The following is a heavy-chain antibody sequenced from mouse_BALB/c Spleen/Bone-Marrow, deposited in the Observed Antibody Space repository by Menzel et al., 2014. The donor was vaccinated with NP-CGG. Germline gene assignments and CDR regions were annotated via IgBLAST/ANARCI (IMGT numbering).Heavy chain of an antibody. Sequence: VQLQQSGAELMKPGASVKISCKATGYTFSSYWIDWVKQRPGHGLEWIGEILPGSGSTNYNEKFKGKATFTADTSSNTDYMQLSSVESEGSAGYCCARWTKARGYWGQGTSLTVSS. CDR2: ILPGSGST. CDR3: ARWTKARGY. CDR1: GYTFSSYW. J-gene: IGHJ2*02. D-gene: IGHD6-1*01. V-gene: IGHV1-9*01.